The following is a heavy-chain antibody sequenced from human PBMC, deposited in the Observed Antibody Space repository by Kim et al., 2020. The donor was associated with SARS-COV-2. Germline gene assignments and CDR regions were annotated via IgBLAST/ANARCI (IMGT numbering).Heavy chain of an antibody. CDR3: ARDLTIAARGSNGMDV. Sequence: SETLSLTCTVSGGSISSYYWSWIRQPPGKGLEWIGYIYYSGSTNYNPSLKSRVTISVDTSKNQFSLKLSSVTAADTAVYYCARDLTIAARGSNGMDVWGQGTTVTVSS. CDR1: GGSISSYY. V-gene: IGHV4-59*13. CDR2: IYYSGST. J-gene: IGHJ6*02. D-gene: IGHD6-6*01.